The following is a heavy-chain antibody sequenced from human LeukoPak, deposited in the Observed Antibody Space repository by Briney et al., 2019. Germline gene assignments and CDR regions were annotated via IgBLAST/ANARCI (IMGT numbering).Heavy chain of an antibody. J-gene: IGHJ4*02. CDR1: GFTFSSYG. Sequence: GGSLRLSCAASGFTFSSYGMHWVRQAPGKGLEWVAVISYDGSNKYYADSVKGRFTISRDNSKNTLFLQMNSLRAEDTAVYYCAKSSLEGGLDSWGQGTLVTVSS. D-gene: IGHD3-16*01. CDR2: ISYDGSNK. CDR3: AKSSLEGGLDS. V-gene: IGHV3-30*18.